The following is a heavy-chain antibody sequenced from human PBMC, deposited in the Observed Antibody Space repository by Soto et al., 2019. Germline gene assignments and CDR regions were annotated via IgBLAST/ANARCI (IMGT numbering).Heavy chain of an antibody. CDR3: ARVRGLLRSHDAFDI. J-gene: IGHJ3*02. V-gene: IGHV3-11*06. CDR1: GFTFSDYY. Sequence: KPGGSLRLSCAASGFTFSDYYINWIRQAPGKGLEWVSYISSSSTYTNYADSVKGRFTISRDNAKNSLFLQMNSLRAEDTAVYYCARVRGLLRSHDAFDIWGQGTMVTVSS. CDR2: ISSSSTYT. D-gene: IGHD4-17*01.